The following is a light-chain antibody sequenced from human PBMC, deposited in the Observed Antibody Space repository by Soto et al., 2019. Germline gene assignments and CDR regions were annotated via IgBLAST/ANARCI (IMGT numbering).Light chain of an antibody. CDR2: DAS. Sequence: EIVLTQSPATLSLSPGDRATLSCRASQSVSSYLAWYQQKPSQAPRLLIYDASNRATGIPARFSGSGSGTDFTLTITSLETEDFAVYYCQQRSNWPSTFGGGTKVDIK. J-gene: IGKJ4*01. CDR1: QSVSSY. CDR3: QQRSNWPST. V-gene: IGKV3-11*01.